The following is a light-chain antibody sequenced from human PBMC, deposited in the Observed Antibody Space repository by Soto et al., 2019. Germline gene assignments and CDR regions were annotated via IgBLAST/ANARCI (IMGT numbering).Light chain of an antibody. V-gene: IGLV2-23*01. CDR2: EDS. CDR1: SSDVGNYNL. Sequence: QSVLTQPASVSGSPGQSVTVSCTGTSSDVGNYNLVSWYQQPPGKAPKLMIYEDSKRPSGVSHRFSGSKSGNTASLTISGLQAEDEADYYYCSYTVTTTYVFGTGTKLTVL. CDR3: CSYTVTTTYV. J-gene: IGLJ1*01.